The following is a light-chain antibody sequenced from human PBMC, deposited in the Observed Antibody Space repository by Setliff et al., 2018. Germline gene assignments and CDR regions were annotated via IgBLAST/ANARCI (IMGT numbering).Light chain of an antibody. CDR2: EVF. J-gene: IGLJ1*01. V-gene: IGLV2-18*02. CDR3: GSFSSTTTFDV. Sequence: QSALAQPPSVSGSPGQSVTISCTGTYSDIGGHDRVSWYQQPPGAAPKLIIYEVFHRPSGVPVRFSGSKSGATASLTISGLQAEDEADYFCGSFSSTTTFDVFGPGTKGTVL. CDR1: YSDIGGHDR.